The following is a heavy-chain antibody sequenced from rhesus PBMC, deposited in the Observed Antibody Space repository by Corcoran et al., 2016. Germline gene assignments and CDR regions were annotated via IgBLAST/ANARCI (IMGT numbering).Heavy chain of an antibody. V-gene: IGHV1S2*01. CDR1: GSSTPCYN. D-gene: IGHD6-31*01. Sequence: QLQQVEPGVGKTKPGFSLTCSVPDAGSSTPCYNWHWLPPAHGTGREWMGWSHPHNGNTKNAQKIPGRVTMTRDTSAGTAYMEPSRLSSEDAAVYYCARGWRIAAAGTDFDYWGQGVLVTVSS. CDR2: SHPHNGNT. J-gene: IGHJ4*01. CDR3: ARGWRIAAAGTDFDY.